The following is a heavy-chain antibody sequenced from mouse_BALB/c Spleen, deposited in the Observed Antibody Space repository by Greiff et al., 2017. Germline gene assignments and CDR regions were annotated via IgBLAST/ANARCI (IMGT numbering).Heavy chain of an antibody. D-gene: IGHD2-14*01. Sequence: VHLVESGPELVKPGASVKISCKASGYAFSSSWMNWVKQRPGQGLEWIGRIYPGDGDTNYNGKFKGKATLTADKSSSTAYMQLSSLTSVDSAVYFCARSEVRDAMDYWGQGTSVTVSS. CDR1: GYAFSSSW. CDR2: IYPGDGDT. CDR3: ARSEVRDAMDY. V-gene: IGHV1-82*01. J-gene: IGHJ4*01.